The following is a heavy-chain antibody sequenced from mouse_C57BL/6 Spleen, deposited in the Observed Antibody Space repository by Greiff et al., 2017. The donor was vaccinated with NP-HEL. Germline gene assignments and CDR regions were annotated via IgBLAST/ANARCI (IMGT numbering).Heavy chain of an antibody. V-gene: IGHV5-17*01. CDR2: INSASSTI. J-gene: IGHJ2*01. Sequence: EVQGVESGGGLVKPGGSLKLSCAASGFTFSDYGMHWVRQAPEKGLEWVAYINSASSTIYYADTVKGRFTISRDNAKSTLFLQLTSLRSEETARYYCARGFFDYWGQGTTLTVSS. CDR1: GFTFSDYG. CDR3: ARGFFDY.